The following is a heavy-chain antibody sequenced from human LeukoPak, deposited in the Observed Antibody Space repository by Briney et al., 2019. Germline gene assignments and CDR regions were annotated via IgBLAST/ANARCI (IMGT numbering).Heavy chain of an antibody. J-gene: IGHJ4*02. D-gene: IGHD3-10*01. CDR2: ISGSGGST. CDR1: GFTFSGYA. CDR3: AKGISVWYGDYVDY. Sequence: GGSLRLSCAASGFTFSGYAMSWVRQAPGKGLEWVSAISGSGGSTYYADSVKGRFTISRDNSKNTLYLQMNSLRAEDTAVYYCAKGISVWYGDYVDYWGQGTLVTVSS. V-gene: IGHV3-23*01.